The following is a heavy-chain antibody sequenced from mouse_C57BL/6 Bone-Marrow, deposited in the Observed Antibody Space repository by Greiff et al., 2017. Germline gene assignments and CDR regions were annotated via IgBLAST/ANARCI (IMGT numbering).Heavy chain of an antibody. V-gene: IGHV1-22*01. Sequence: VQLKESGPELVKPGASVQMSCKASGYTFTDYNMHWVKQSHGKSLEWIGYINPNNGGTSYNQKFKGKATLTVNKSSSTAYMELRSLSSEDSAVYYCAVYDAMDYWGQGTSVTVSS. CDR2: INPNNGGT. J-gene: IGHJ4*01. CDR3: AVYDAMDY. CDR1: GYTFTDYN.